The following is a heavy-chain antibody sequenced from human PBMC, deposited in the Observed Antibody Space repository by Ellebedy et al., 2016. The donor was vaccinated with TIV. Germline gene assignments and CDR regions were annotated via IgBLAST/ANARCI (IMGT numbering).Heavy chain of an antibody. J-gene: IGHJ4*02. CDR1: GDSVSSNSAA. V-gene: IGHV6-1*01. D-gene: IGHD3-10*01. CDR3: ARGALLWFGGFWPFFDS. Sequence: SQTLSLTCAISGDSVSSNSAAWNWIRQSPSRGLEWLGRTYYRSKWYTDYAVSVNSRVTIIPDPSKNQFSLHLNSVTPDDTAVYFCARGALLWFGGFWPFFDSWGQGALVTVSS. CDR2: TYYRSKWYT.